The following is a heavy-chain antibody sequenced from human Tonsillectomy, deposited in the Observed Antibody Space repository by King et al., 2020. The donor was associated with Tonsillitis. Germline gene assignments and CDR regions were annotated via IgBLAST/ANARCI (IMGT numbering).Heavy chain of an antibody. J-gene: IGHJ4*02. CDR2: ISSSSSTI. V-gene: IGHV3-48*04. CDR3: ARVNFSRNGDYEDY. Sequence: VQLVESGGGLVQPGGSLRLSCEASGFTFSRYSMNWVRQAPGKGLEWVSYISSSSSTIYYADSVKGRFTISRDNAKNSLYLQMNSLRAEDTAVYYCARVNFSRNGDYEDYWGQGTLVTVSS. D-gene: IGHD4-17*01. CDR1: GFTFSRYS.